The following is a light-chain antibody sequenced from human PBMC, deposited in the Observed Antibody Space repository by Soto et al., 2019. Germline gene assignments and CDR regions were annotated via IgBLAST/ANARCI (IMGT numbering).Light chain of an antibody. J-gene: IGKJ1*01. CDR3: QHYNSYSEA. Sequence: DIQMTQSPSTLSGSVGDRFTITCRASQTISSWLAWYQQKPGKAPKLLIYKASTLKSGVPSRFSGSGSGTEFTLTISSLQPDDFATYYCQHYNSYSEACGQGTKVDI. CDR2: KAS. V-gene: IGKV1-5*03. CDR1: QTISSW.